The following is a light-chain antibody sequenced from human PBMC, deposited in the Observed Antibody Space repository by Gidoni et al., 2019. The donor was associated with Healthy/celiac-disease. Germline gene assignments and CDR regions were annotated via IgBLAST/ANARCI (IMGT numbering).Light chain of an antibody. J-gene: IGLJ3*02. V-gene: IGLV2-23*01. CDR3: CSYACSSTWV. Sequence: QSALTQPASVSGSPGQSITISCTGTSSDVGSYNLVSWYQQHPGKAPNLMIYEGSKRPSGVSNRFSGSKSGNTASLTISGLQAEDEADYYCCSYACSSTWVFGGGTKLTVL. CDR2: EGS. CDR1: SSDVGSYNL.